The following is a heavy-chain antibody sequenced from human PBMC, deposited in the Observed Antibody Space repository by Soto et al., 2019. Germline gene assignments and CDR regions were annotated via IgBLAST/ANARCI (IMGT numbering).Heavy chain of an antibody. D-gene: IGHD3-3*01. CDR2: IYYSGST. V-gene: IGHV4-59*01. CDR1: GGSISSYY. Sequence: SETLSLTCTVSGGSISSYYWSWIRQPPGKGLEWIGNIYYSGSTNYNPSLKSRVTISVDTSKNQFSLKLSSVTAADTAVYYCARGITIPKLDYWGQGTLVTVSS. CDR3: ARGITIPKLDY. J-gene: IGHJ4*02.